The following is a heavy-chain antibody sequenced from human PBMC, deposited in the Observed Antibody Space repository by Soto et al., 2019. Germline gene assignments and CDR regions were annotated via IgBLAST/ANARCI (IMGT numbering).Heavy chain of an antibody. J-gene: IGHJ5*02. Sequence: SETLSLTCTVSGGSISNGNYYWSWIRQLPGKGLEWIGNIYYSGSTSYNPSLKSRVTISIDTSKNQFSLKLRSVVAADTAIYYCAKSGTTRPWFDPWGQGTLVTVSS. CDR2: IYYSGST. CDR1: GGSISNGNYY. CDR3: AKSGTTRPWFDP. V-gene: IGHV4-31*03. D-gene: IGHD1-26*01.